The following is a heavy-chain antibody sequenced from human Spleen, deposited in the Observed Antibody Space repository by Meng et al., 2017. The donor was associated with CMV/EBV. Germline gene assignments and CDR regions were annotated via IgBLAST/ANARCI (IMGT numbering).Heavy chain of an antibody. D-gene: IGHD6-19*01. CDR3: AKDIKRWEAGTFDY. CDR1: GFTFSNYA. V-gene: IGHV3-23*01. CDR2: ISGSGGST. Sequence: GGSLRLSCAASGFTFSNYAMSWVRRPPGKGLEWVSAISGSGGSTYSADSVKGRFTISRDNSKNTLYLQMISLRAEDTAVYYCAKDIKRWEAGTFDYWGQGTLVTVSS. J-gene: IGHJ4*02.